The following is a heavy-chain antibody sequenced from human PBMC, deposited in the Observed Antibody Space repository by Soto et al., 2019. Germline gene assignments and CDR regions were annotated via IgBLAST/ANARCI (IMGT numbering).Heavy chain of an antibody. D-gene: IGHD4-4*01. V-gene: IGHV3-15*07. Sequence: EVHLVESGGGLVKPGGSLRLSCAASGFTFSNAWINWVRQAPGKGLEWVGRIKSKTDGGTTDFAARVKGRFAISRDDSKDIMYLQMTSLKTEDTGIYYCTAEPYSNFIVVVFDYWGYGTLVTVSS. J-gene: IGHJ4*01. CDR2: IKSKTDGGTT. CDR1: GFTFSNAW. CDR3: TAEPYSNFIVVVFDY.